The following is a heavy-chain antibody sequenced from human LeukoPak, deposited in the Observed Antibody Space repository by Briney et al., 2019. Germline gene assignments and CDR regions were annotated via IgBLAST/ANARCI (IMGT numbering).Heavy chain of an antibody. CDR3: AKAYQEPVVLRYFDWLLSGMDV. J-gene: IGHJ6*02. D-gene: IGHD3-9*01. Sequence: GGSLRLSCAASGFTFSNAWMSWVRQAPGKGLEWVGRIKSKTDGGTTDYAAPVKGRFTISRDDSKNTLYLQMNSLKTEDTAVYYCAKAYQEPVVLRYFDWLLSGMDVWGQGTTVTVSS. CDR1: GFTFSNAW. CDR2: IKSKTDGGTT. V-gene: IGHV3-15*01.